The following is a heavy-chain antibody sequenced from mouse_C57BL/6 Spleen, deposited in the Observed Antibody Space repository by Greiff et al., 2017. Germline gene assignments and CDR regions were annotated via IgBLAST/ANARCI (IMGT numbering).Heavy chain of an antibody. J-gene: IGHJ3*01. D-gene: IGHD2-5*01. CDR3: ARVPYDSNYEAY. CDR2: IYPGDGDT. V-gene: IGHV1-80*01. Sequence: VQLQESGAELVKPGASVKISCKASGYAFSSYWMNWVKQRPGKGLEWIGQIYPGDGDTNYNGKFKGKATLTADKSSSTAYMQLSSLTSEDSAVYFCARVPYDSNYEAYWGQGTLVTVSA. CDR1: GYAFSSYW.